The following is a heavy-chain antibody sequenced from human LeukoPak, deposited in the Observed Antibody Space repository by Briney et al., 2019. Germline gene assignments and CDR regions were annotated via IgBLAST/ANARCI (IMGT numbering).Heavy chain of an antibody. CDR3: ARVKAHYYGSGSYYSFDY. CDR1: GFTFSDYY. V-gene: IGHV3-11*05. Sequence: PGGSLRLSCAASGFTFSDYYMSWIRPAPGKGLEWVSYISSSSGYTNYADSVKGRFTISRDNAKNSLCLQMNSLRAEDTAVYYCARVKAHYYGSGSYYSFDYWGQGTLVTVSS. D-gene: IGHD3-10*01. J-gene: IGHJ4*02. CDR2: ISSSSGYT.